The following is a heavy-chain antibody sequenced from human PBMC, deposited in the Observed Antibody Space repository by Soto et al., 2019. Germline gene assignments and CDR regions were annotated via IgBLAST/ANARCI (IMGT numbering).Heavy chain of an antibody. D-gene: IGHD3-22*01. J-gene: IGHJ4*01. CDR3: TTDSHATMIVVRFDY. V-gene: IGHV3-11*01. CDR1: GFTFSDYS. Sequence: GGSLRLSCAASGFTFSDYSMSWIRQAPGKGLEWVSYISSSGSTIYYTDSVKGRFTISRDNAKNSLYLQMNSLNTEDTAVYYCTTDSHATMIVVRFDYWGHGTLVTVSS. CDR2: ISSSGSTI.